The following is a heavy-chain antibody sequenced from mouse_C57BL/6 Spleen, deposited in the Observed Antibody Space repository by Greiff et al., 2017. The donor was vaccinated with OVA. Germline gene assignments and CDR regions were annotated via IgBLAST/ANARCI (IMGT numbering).Heavy chain of an antibody. D-gene: IGHD2-10*01. V-gene: IGHV2-4*01. CDR3: AKKTLLSDAMDY. CDR2: IWRGGST. CDR1: GFSLTSYG. Sequence: QVQLKESGPGLVQPSQSLSITCTVSGFSLTSYGVHWVRQPPGKGLEWLGVIWRGGSTDYNAALITRLRISKDNTKSQVFFKMNSRQADDTAKYYCAKKTLLSDAMDYWGQGTSVTVSS. J-gene: IGHJ4*01.